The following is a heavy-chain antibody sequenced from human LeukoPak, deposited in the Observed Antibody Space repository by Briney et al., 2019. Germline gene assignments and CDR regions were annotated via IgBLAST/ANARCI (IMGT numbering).Heavy chain of an antibody. D-gene: IGHD5-18*01. CDR2: ISNNGGSR. J-gene: IGHJ6*03. V-gene: IGHV3-74*01. CDR3: ASDVDTAMIWYYMDV. Sequence: PGGSLRLSCAASGFTFRSYWMHWVRQVPGEGLVWVSRISNNGGSRTYADSVEGRFTISRDNSKNTLYLQMNSLRAEDTAVYYCASDVDTAMIWYYMDVWGKGTTVTVSS. CDR1: GFTFRSYW.